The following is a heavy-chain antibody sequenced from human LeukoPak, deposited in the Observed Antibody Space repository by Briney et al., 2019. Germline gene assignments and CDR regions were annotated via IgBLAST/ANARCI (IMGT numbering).Heavy chain of an antibody. V-gene: IGHV1-69*17. CDR3: AGGSGSYYMYYFDY. D-gene: IGHD3-10*01. CDR1: GGTFSSYA. Sequence: GSSVKVSCKASGGTFSSYAISWVRQAPGQGLEWMGGIIPIFGIANYAQKFQGRVTITADKSTSTAYMELGSLRSEDTAVYYCAGGSGSYYMYYFDYWGQGTLVTVSS. CDR2: IIPIFGIA. J-gene: IGHJ4*02.